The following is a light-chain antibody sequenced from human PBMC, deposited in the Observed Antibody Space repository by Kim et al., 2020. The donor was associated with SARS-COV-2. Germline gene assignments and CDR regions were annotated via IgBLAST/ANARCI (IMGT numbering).Light chain of an antibody. J-gene: IGKJ1*01. CDR1: QAISKY. Sequence: DIQMTQSPSSLSASIGDRVTITCRASQAISKYLAWYQQKPGKAPKLLFYTASTLQSGVPSRFSGSGSGTDFTLTISSLQPEDVATYYCQNYNGAPWTFGQGTKVEIK. V-gene: IGKV1-27*01. CDR2: TAS. CDR3: QNYNGAPWT.